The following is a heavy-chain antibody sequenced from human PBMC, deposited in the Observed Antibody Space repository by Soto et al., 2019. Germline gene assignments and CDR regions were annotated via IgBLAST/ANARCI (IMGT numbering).Heavy chain of an antibody. Sequence: EVQLLESGGGLVQPGGSLRLSCAASGFTFSSYAMSWVRQAPGKGLEWVSAISGSGGSTYYADSVKGRFTISRDNSKNTLYLQRTSLRAEDTAVYYCAKNVWGITIFGGMDVWGQGTTVTVSS. J-gene: IGHJ6*02. V-gene: IGHV3-23*01. CDR2: ISGSGGST. D-gene: IGHD3-9*01. CDR3: AKNVWGITIFGGMDV. CDR1: GFTFSSYA.